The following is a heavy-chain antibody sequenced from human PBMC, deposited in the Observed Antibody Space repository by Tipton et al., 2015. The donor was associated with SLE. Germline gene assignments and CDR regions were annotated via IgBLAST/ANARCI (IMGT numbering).Heavy chain of an antibody. CDR2: VKDDGSEG. CDR1: GFTFSRHG. D-gene: IGHD1-26*01. CDR3: ARDARGSYYED. Sequence: GSLRLSCAASGFTFSRHGMHWVRLAPGKGLEWVASVKDDGSEGYYVDSLKGRFTISRDNAKNSLYLQVTSLRAEDTAVYYCARDARGSYYEDWGQGTLVTVSS. J-gene: IGHJ4*02. V-gene: IGHV3-7*01.